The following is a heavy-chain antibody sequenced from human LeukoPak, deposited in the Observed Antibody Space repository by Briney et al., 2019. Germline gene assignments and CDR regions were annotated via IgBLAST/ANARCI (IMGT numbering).Heavy chain of an antibody. CDR1: GFTFDDYA. Sequence: PGGSLRLSCAASGFTFDDYAMHWVRQAPGKGLEWVAFILYDGSQKYYADSVKGRFTVSRDNSKNTVYLQMNSLRTEDTAVYYCVKDQAGGWGQGTLVTVSS. CDR3: VKDQAGG. V-gene: IGHV3-30*02. J-gene: IGHJ4*02. CDR2: ILYDGSQK. D-gene: IGHD6-19*01.